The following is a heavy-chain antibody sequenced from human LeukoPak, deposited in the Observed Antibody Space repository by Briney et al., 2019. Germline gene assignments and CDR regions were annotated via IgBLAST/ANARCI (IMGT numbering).Heavy chain of an antibody. CDR3: AAFAGFIPA. Sequence: PSETLSLTCTVSGDSTTSHYWGWIRRPPGKKPEWIASIHYTGSTYFNPSFESRVAISVDTSNNQFSLKLSSVIAADTAIYYCAAFAGFIPAWGQGALVTVSS. V-gene: IGHV4-59*05. CDR2: IHYTGST. CDR1: GDSTTSHY. D-gene: IGHD3-10*01. J-gene: IGHJ4*02.